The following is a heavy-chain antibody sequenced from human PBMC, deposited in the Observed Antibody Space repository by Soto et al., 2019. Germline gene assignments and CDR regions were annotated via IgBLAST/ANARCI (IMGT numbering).Heavy chain of an antibody. V-gene: IGHV3-30*18. CDR3: AKDSLLDYYYGMDV. D-gene: IGHD2-15*01. J-gene: IGHJ6*02. CDR2: ISYDGRNK. CDR1: RFTFSSYG. Sequence: GGSLRPSCAASRFTFSSYGMRWVRQAPGKGLGWVAVISYDGRNKYYADSVKGPFTMSRNTSKNTLYLQLNSLRADEPAVYYFAKDSLLDYYYGMDVWCQGTTVTVSS.